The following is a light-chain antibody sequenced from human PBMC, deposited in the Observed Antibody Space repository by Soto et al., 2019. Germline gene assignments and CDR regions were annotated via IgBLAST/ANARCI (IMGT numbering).Light chain of an antibody. Sequence: QSALTQPASVSGSPGQSVTISCSGSSSNIGGNSVSWYQQLPGTAPKLLIYDDNKRPSGIPDRFSGSKSGTSATLGITGFQTGDEADYYCGSWDSSLSAYVFGTGPKVTVL. CDR3: GSWDSSLSAYV. V-gene: IGLV1-51*01. CDR1: SSNIGGNS. CDR2: DDN. J-gene: IGLJ1*01.